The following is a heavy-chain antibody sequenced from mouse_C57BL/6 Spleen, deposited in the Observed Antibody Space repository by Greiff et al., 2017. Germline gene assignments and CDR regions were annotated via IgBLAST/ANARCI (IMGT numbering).Heavy chain of an antibody. J-gene: IGHJ4*01. V-gene: IGHV1-69*01. CDR2: IDPSDSYT. D-gene: IGHD1-1*01. CDR1: GYTFTSYW. CDR3: ARSAGTTLNGYYYAMDY. Sequence: QVQLQQPGAELVMPGASVKLSCKASGYTFTSYWMHWVKQRPGQGLEWIGEIDPSDSYTNYNQKFKGKSTLTVDKSSSTAYMQLSSLTSEDSAVYYCARSAGTTLNGYYYAMDYWGQGTSVTVSS.